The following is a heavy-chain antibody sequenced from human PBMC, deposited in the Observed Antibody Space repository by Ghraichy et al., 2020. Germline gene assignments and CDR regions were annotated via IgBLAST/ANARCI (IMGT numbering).Heavy chain of an antibody. CDR2: ITSSSRTK. Sequence: GESLNISCLGSGFSFSGYSMNWVRQSPGKGLEWVSYITSSSRTKSYADSVKGRFTISRDNAQNSLYLQMNSLRDEDTAVYYCARGSRVVRFYYYDGMDVWGQGTTVTLSS. CDR1: GFSFSGYS. V-gene: IGHV3-48*02. D-gene: IGHD4-23*01. CDR3: ARGSRVVRFYYYDGMDV. J-gene: IGHJ6*02.